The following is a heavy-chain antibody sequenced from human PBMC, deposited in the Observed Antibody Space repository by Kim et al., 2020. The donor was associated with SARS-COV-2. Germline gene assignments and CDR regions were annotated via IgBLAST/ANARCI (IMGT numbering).Heavy chain of an antibody. CDR3: ARDHRDFGAGTYPFDY. CDR1: GFSFSTYG. J-gene: IGHJ4*02. CDR2: IWYNGNNQ. D-gene: IGHD3-10*01. V-gene: IGHV3-33*01. Sequence: GGSLRLSCAASGFSFSTYGMHWVRQAPGKGLEWVAFIWYNGNNQFYADSLRGRVTISRDNSNNTVYLHMSSLRAEDTAVYFCARDHRDFGAGTYPFDYWGQGILVTVSS.